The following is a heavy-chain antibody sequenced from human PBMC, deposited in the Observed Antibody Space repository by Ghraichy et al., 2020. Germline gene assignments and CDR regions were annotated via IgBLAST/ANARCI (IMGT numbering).Heavy chain of an antibody. J-gene: IGHJ6*02. Sequence: SETLSLTCTVSGGSISSYYWSWIRQPPGKGLEWIGYIYYSGSTNYNPSLKSRVTISVDTSKNQFSLKLSSVTAADTAVYYCARDVDYYGSGIGDVWGQGTTVTVYS. CDR2: IYYSGST. CDR3: ARDVDYYGSGIGDV. CDR1: GGSISSYY. V-gene: IGHV4-59*01. D-gene: IGHD3-10*01.